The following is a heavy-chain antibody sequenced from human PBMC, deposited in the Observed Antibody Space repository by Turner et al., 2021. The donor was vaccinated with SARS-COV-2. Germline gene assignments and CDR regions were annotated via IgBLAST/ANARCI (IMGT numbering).Heavy chain of an antibody. CDR1: GSTLSTYS. CDR2: ISGTTTTI. CDR3: AREHYDFWSGYFY. D-gene: IGHD3-3*01. V-gene: IGHV3-48*01. Sequence: ELQLVESGGGLVQPGGSPRLPCAASGSTLSTYSMSWVRQAPGKGPEWVSYISGTTTTIYYADSVKGRFTISRDNAKNSLYLQMNNLRAEDTAMYYCAREHYDFWSGYFYWGQGTLVAVSS. J-gene: IGHJ4*02.